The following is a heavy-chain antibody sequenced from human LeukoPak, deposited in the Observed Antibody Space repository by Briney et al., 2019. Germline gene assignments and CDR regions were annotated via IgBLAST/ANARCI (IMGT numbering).Heavy chain of an antibody. J-gene: IGHJ4*02. CDR2: IYYSGST. Sequence: SIYYSGSTYYNPSLKSRATISVDTSKNQSSLKLSSVTAADTAVYYCASPGYSSSWYYFDYWGQGTLVTVSS. V-gene: IGHV4-39*01. D-gene: IGHD6-13*01. CDR3: ASPGYSSSWYYFDY.